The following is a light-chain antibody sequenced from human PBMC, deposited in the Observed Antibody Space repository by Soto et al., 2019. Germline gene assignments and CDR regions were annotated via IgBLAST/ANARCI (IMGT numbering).Light chain of an antibody. CDR2: DVS. J-gene: IGLJ3*02. CDR3: SSYTSSSLFLGV. V-gene: IGLV2-14*03. CDR1: SSDVGAYNS. Sequence: QSVLTQPASVSGSPGQSITISCTGTSSDVGAYNSVSWYQQHPGKAPKLMIYDVSNRPSGVSDRFSGSKSGNTASLTISGLQVEDEANYSCSSYTSSSLFLGVSGGGTRFTV.